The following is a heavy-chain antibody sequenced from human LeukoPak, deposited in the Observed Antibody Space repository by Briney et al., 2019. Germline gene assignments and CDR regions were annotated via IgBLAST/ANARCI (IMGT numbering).Heavy chain of an antibody. J-gene: IGHJ4*02. CDR3: ASFPMYGSGSYGVDY. CDR1: GFPFSSYS. CDR2: IRSSCSTI. D-gene: IGHD3-10*01. V-gene: IGHV3-48*01. Sequence: GGSLRLSCAASGFPFSSYSMNWVRQATGKGLEWVSYIRSSCSTIYYADSVEGGFNLSRDNAKNSLYLQMNSLRAEDTAVYYCASFPMYGSGSYGVDYWGQGTLVTVSS.